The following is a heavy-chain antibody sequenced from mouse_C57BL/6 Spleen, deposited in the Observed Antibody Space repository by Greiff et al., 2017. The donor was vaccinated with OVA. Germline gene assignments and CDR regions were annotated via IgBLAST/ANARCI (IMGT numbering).Heavy chain of an antibody. V-gene: IGHV1-15*01. D-gene: IGHD2-1*01. J-gene: IGHJ3*01. Sequence: VQLQQSGAELVRPGASVTLSCKASGYTFTDYEMHWVKQTPVHGLEWIGAIDSETGGTAYNQKFKGKAILTADKSSSTAYMELRSLTSEDSAVYYCTRDGNYLAWFAYWGQGTLVTVSA. CDR2: IDSETGGT. CDR1: GYTFTDYE. CDR3: TRDGNYLAWFAY.